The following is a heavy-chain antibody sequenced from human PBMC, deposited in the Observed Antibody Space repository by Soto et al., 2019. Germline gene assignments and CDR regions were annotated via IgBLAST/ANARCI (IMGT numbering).Heavy chain of an antibody. CDR3: ARGNVLLWFGELLRYNWFDP. CDR2: IYHSGST. CDR1: GGSISSSSW. Sequence: SETLSLTCAVSGGSISSSSWWSWVRQPPGKGLEWIGEIYHSGSTNYNPSLKSRVTISVDKSKNQFSLKLSSVTAADTAVYYCARGNVLLWFGELLRYNWFDPWGQGTLVTVSS. J-gene: IGHJ5*02. V-gene: IGHV4-4*02. D-gene: IGHD3-10*01.